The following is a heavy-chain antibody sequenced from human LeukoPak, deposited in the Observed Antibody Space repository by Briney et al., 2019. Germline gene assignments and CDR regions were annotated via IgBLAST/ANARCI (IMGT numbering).Heavy chain of an antibody. CDR1: GSKFDVYA. J-gene: IGHJ4*02. CDR3: AKDRTYGSGWYYFDY. CDR2: ISGSGGST. Sequence: PGGSLRLACVTSGSKFDVYAMSWVRRARGKGLEWVSAISGSGGSTYYADSVKGRFTISRDNSKNTLYLQMNSLRAEDTAVYYCAKDRTYGSGWYYFDYWGQGTLVTVSS. D-gene: IGHD6-19*01. V-gene: IGHV3-23*01.